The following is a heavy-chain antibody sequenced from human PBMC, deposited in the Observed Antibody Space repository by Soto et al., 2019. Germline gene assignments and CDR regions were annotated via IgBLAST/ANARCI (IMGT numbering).Heavy chain of an antibody. V-gene: IGHV4-31*03. D-gene: IGHD2-15*01. CDR1: GGSISSGGYY. CDR2: IYYSGST. Sequence: LSLTCTVSGGSISSGGYYWSWIRQHPGKGLEWIGDIYYSGSTYYNPSLKSRVTLSVDTSKNQFSLRLSSVTAADTAVYYCARALTGYSVSNWFDPWGQGTLVTVSS. CDR3: ARALTGYSVSNWFDP. J-gene: IGHJ5*02.